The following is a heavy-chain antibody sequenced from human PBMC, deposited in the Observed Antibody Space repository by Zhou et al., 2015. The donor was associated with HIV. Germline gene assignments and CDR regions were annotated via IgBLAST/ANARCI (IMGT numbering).Heavy chain of an antibody. D-gene: IGHD6-6*01. J-gene: IGHJ4*02. CDR3: ARGRSYSSSSRLGY. CDR2: MNPNSGNT. Sequence: VQLVQSGAELKKPGASVKVSCKASGGTFSSSGLNWVRQATGQGLEWMGWMNPNSGNTGYAQKFQGRVTMTRNTSISTAYMELSSLRSEDTAVYYCARGRSYSSSSRLGYWGQGTLVTVSS. CDR1: GGTFSSSG. V-gene: IGHV1-8*02.